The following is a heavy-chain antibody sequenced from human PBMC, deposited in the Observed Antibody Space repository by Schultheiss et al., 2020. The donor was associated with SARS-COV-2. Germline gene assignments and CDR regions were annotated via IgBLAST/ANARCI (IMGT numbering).Heavy chain of an antibody. CDR2: ITTYNGNT. D-gene: IGHD7-27*01. Sequence: GESLKISCKASGYTFTSYDINWVRQATGQGLEWMGWITTYNGNTNYAQELQGRVTMTTDTSTSTVYMELRSLRSDDMGVYYCAIGLGWFDPWGQGTLVTVSS. V-gene: IGHV1-18*03. CDR1: GYTFTSYD. CDR3: AIGLGWFDP. J-gene: IGHJ5*02.